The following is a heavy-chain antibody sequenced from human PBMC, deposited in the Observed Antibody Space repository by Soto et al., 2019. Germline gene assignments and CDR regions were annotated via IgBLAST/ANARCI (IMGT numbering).Heavy chain of an antibody. D-gene: IGHD3-3*01. V-gene: IGHV4-59*08. CDR3: ARGITIFGVVARDYYYYMDV. CDR2: IYYSGST. CDR1: GGSISSYY. Sequence: PSETLSLTCTVSGGSISSYYWSWIRQRPGKGLEWIGYIYYSGSTNYNPSLKSRVTISVDTSKNQFSLKLSSVTAADTAVYYCARGITIFGVVARDYYYYMDVWGKGTTVTVSS. J-gene: IGHJ6*03.